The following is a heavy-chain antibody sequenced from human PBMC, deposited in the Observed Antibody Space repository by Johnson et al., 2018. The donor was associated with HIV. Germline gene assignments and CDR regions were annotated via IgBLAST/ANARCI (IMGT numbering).Heavy chain of an antibody. CDR1: GFTFDDYA. CDR2: ISWNSGSI. V-gene: IGHV3-9*01. Sequence: VQLVESGGGLVQPGRSLRLSCAASGFTFDDYAMHWVRQAPGKGLEWVSGISWNSGSIGYADSVKGRFIISRDNAKNSLYLQMNSLRAEDTALYYCVRDRGTMLLDGAFDIWGQGTMVTVSS. J-gene: IGHJ3*02. D-gene: IGHD3-10*01. CDR3: VRDRGTMLLDGAFDI.